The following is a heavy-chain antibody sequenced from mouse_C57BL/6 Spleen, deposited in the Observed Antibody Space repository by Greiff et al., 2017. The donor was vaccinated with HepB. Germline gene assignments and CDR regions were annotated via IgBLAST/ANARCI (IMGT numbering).Heavy chain of an antibody. CDR2: ISSGSSTI. CDR1: GFTFSDYG. J-gene: IGHJ2*01. Sequence: DVHLVESGGGLVKPGGSLKLSCAASGFTFSDYGMHWVRQAPEKGLEWVAYISSGSSTIYYADTVKGRFTISRDNAKNTLFLQMTSLRSEDTAMYYCARYYYGSLDYWGQGTTLTVSS. CDR3: ARYYYGSLDY. D-gene: IGHD1-1*01. V-gene: IGHV5-17*01.